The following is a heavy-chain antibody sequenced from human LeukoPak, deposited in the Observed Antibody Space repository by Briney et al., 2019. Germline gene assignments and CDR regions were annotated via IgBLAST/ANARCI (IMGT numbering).Heavy chain of an antibody. Sequence: GGSLRLSCAASGFTLRSYEMNWVRPAPGKDLEWVSYISSSGSNIFYADSVKGRFTISRDNAKNSLYLQMNSLRAEDTAVYYCARGSRWLYGMDVWGQGTTVTVSS. J-gene: IGHJ6*02. CDR3: ARGSRWLYGMDV. V-gene: IGHV3-48*03. D-gene: IGHD3-22*01. CDR1: GFTLRSYE. CDR2: ISSSGSNI.